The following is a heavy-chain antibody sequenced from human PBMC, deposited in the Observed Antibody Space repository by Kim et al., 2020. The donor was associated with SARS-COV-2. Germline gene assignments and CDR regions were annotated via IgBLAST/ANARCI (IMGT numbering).Heavy chain of an antibody. CDR3: AGDTDRAPYYFYYGMDV. D-gene: IGHD2-21*01. Sequence: GGSLRLSCAASGFSFSNYGMSWVRQAPGKGLDWVSGISRSGEYTYYADSVQGRFTISRDNSKNTLYLQMNSLRAEDTAVYYCAGDTDRAPYYFYYGMDVWGQGTTVTVSS. J-gene: IGHJ6*02. CDR1: GFSFSNYG. V-gene: IGHV3-23*01. CDR2: ISRSGEYT.